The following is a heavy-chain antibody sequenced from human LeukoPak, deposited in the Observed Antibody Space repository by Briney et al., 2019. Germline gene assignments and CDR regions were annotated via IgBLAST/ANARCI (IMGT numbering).Heavy chain of an antibody. Sequence: ASVTVSRTASGYTFTSYYMHWVRQAPGQGLEWMGIINPSGGSTSYAQHFQGRVTMTRDKSTSTVYMELSSLRAEDTGVYYCARSAPKYYYYYYGMDVWGEGTTVTVSS. J-gene: IGHJ6*04. CDR3: ARSAPKYYYYYYGMDV. CDR2: INPSGGST. CDR1: GYTFTSYY. V-gene: IGHV1-46*01.